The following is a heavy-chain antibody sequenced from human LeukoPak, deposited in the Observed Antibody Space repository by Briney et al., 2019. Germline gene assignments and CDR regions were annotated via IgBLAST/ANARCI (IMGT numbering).Heavy chain of an antibody. CDR2: ISSSSSYI. CDR3: ARAFTYCGGNCYTFDY. J-gene: IGHJ4*02. Sequence: GGSLRLSCAASGFTFSSYSMNWVRQAPGKGLEWVSSISSSSSYIYYAGSVKGRFTISRDNAKNSLYLQMNSLRAEDTAVYYCARAFTYCGGNCYTFDYWGQGTLVTVSS. V-gene: IGHV3-21*01. D-gene: IGHD2-21*02. CDR1: GFTFSSYS.